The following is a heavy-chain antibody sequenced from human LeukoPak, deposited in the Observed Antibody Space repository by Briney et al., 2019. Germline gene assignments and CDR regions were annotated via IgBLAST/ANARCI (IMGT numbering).Heavy chain of an antibody. D-gene: IGHD2-2*01. CDR1: GGSISSSSYY. CDR3: ARASGYCSSTSCRYYFDY. CDR2: IYYSGST. V-gene: IGHV4-39*07. J-gene: IGHJ4*02. Sequence: SETLSLTCTVSGGSISSSSYYWGWIRQPPGKGLEWIGSIYYSGSTYYNPFLKSRVTISVDTSKNQFSLKLSSVTAADTAVYYCARASGYCSSTSCRYYFDYWGQGTLVTVSS.